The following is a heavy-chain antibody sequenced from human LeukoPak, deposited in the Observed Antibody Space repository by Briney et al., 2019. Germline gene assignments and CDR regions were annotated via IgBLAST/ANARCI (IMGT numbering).Heavy chain of an antibody. D-gene: IGHD3-10*01. CDR1: GGSISSGGYY. Sequence: PSETLSLTCTVSGGSISSGGYYWSWIRQHPGKGLEWIGYIYYSGSTYYNPSLKSRVTISVDTSKNQFSLKLSSVTAADTAVYYCARVITMVRGAFDYWGQGTLVTVSS. V-gene: IGHV4-31*03. CDR2: IYYSGST. CDR3: ARVITMVRGAFDY. J-gene: IGHJ4*02.